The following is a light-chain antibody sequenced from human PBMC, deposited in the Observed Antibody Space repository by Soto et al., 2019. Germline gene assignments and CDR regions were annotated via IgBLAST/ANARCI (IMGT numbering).Light chain of an antibody. CDR3: QQYNNWPWT. CDR2: GSS. Sequence: EIVMTQSPATLSVSPGERVTLSCRASQRVSNNVAWYQQKPGQAPRLLIYGSSTRATGIPARFSATGSGTEFTLTISNLQSEDFAVFHCQQYNNWPWTFGQGTRVENK. CDR1: QRVSNN. J-gene: IGKJ1*01. V-gene: IGKV3-15*01.